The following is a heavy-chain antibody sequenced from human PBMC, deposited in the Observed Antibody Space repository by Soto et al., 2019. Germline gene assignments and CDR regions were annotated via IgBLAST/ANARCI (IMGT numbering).Heavy chain of an antibody. V-gene: IGHV4-4*02. D-gene: IGHD2-2*01. CDR2: IYHSGST. J-gene: IGHJ4*02. CDR1: SGSISSINW. Sequence: PSETLSLTCAVSSGSISSINWWSWVRQPPGKGLEWIGEIYHSGSTNYNPSLKSRVTISVDKSKNQFSLKLSSVTAADTAVYYCARIYCSSTSCYQYFDYWGQGTLVTVSS. CDR3: ARIYCSSTSCYQYFDY.